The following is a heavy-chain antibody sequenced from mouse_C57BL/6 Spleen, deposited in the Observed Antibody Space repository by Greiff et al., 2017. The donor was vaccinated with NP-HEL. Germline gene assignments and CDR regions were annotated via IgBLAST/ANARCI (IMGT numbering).Heavy chain of an antibody. V-gene: IGHV1-5*01. CDR3: TRDGYDGYPAWFAY. CDR1: GYTFTSYW. Sequence: EVKVVESGTVLARPGASVKMSCKTSGYTFTSYWMHWVKQRPGQGLEWIGAIYPGNSDTSYNQKFKGKAKLTAVTSASTAYMELSSLTNEDSAVYYCTRDGYDGYPAWFAYWGQGTLVTVSA. J-gene: IGHJ3*01. D-gene: IGHD2-3*01. CDR2: IYPGNSDT.